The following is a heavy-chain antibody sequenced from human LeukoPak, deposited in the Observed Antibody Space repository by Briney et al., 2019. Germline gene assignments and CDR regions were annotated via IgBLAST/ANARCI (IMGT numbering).Heavy chain of an antibody. CDR2: ISSSGSTI. V-gene: IGHV3-48*03. D-gene: IGHD6-6*01. Sequence: PGGSLRLSCAASGFTFSSYEMNWVRQAPGKRQEWVSYISSSGSTIYYADSVKGRFTISRDNAKNSLYLQMNSLRAEDTAVYYCATGIAARPGGSFDYWGQGTLVTVSS. CDR3: ATGIAARPGGSFDY. CDR1: GFTFSSYE. J-gene: IGHJ4*02.